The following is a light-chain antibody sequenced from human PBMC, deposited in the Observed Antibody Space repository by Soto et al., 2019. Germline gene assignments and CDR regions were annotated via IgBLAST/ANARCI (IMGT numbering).Light chain of an antibody. J-gene: IGKJ2*01. V-gene: IGKV1-12*01. Sequence: DIQMTQSPSSVSASVGDRVTITCRSSEDISTWLAWYQQKPGKAPKLLIYAASSLQSGVPSRFSGSGSGTDFTLTISSLQPEDFATYYCQQSYRVSYTFGQGTKVDIK. CDR2: AAS. CDR3: QQSYRVSYT. CDR1: EDISTW.